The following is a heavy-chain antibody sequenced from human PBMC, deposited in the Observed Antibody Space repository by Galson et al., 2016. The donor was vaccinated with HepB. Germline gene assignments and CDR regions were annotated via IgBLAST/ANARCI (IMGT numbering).Heavy chain of an antibody. CDR1: GFTFSEFY. J-gene: IGHJ6*02. Sequence: SLRLSCAASGFTFSEFYMTWIRQAPGKGLEWLSYISGSSRSYTDYADSVKGRFTISRANAKDSLYLQMNSLRAEDTAVYYCARTRSITIFDGMDVWGQGTTVTVSS. CDR3: ARTRSITIFDGMDV. D-gene: IGHD3-3*01. CDR2: ISGSSRSYT. V-gene: IGHV3-11*06.